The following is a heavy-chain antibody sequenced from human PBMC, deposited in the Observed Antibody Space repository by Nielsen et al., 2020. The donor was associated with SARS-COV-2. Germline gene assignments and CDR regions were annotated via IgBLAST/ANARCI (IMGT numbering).Heavy chain of an antibody. CDR1: GYTFTSYA. J-gene: IGHJ3*02. CDR2: INPNSGGT. V-gene: IGHV1-2*04. Sequence: ASVKVSCKASGYTFTSYAMNWVRQAPGQGLEWMGWINPNSGGTNYAQKFQGWVTMTRDTSISTAYMELSRLRSDDTAVYYCARGPGAFDIWGQGTMVTVSS. CDR3: ARGPGAFDI.